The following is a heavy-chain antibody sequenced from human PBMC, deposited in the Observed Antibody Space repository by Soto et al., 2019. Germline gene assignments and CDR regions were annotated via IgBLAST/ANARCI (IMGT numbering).Heavy chain of an antibody. J-gene: IGHJ6*03. V-gene: IGHV3-9*01. D-gene: IGHD5-18*01. Sequence: EVQLVESGGGLVQPGRSLRLSCAASGFTFDDYAMHWVRQAPGKGLEWVSGISWNSGNIGYADSVKGRFTISRDNAKKSLYLQMNSLRAEDTACYYCAKDGYRYGFYNMDVWGKGTTVTVSS. CDR3: AKDGYRYGFYNMDV. CDR2: ISWNSGNI. CDR1: GFTFDDYA.